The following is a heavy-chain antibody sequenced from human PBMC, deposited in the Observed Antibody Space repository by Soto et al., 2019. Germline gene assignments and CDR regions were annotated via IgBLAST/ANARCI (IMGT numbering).Heavy chain of an antibody. D-gene: IGHD3-9*01. Sequence: SETLSLTCTVSGGSISSYYWSWIRQPPGKGLEWIGYIYYSGSTNYNPSLKSRVTISVDTSKNQFSLKLSSVTAADTAVYYCARGPHYDILTGYRSTYAFDIWGQGTMVTVSS. CDR2: IYYSGST. J-gene: IGHJ3*02. CDR3: ARGPHYDILTGYRSTYAFDI. CDR1: GGSISSYY. V-gene: IGHV4-59*01.